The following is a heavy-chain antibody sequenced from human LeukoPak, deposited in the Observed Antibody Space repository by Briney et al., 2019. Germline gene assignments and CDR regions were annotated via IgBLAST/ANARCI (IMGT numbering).Heavy chain of an antibody. CDR1: GFTFSSYG. CDR3: ARDWGIAVAGRGEIDY. CDR2: IWYDGSNK. D-gene: IGHD6-19*01. J-gene: IGHJ4*02. V-gene: IGHV3-33*01. Sequence: GRSLRLSCAASGFTFSSYGMHWVRQAPGKGLEWVAVIWYDGSNKYYADSVKGRFTISRDNSKNTLYLQMNSLRAEDTAVYYCARDWGIAVAGRGEIDYWGQGTLVTASS.